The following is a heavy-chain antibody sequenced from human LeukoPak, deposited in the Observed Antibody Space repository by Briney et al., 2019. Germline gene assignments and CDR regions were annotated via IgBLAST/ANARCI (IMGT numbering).Heavy chain of an antibody. CDR2: IYSGGST. V-gene: IGHV3-53*01. D-gene: IGHD6-19*01. Sequence: GGSLRLSCAASGFTVSSNYMSWVRRAPGKGLEWVSVIYSGGSTYYADSVKGRFTISRDNSKNTLYLQMNSLRAEDTAVYYCAREFTAAGRDAFDIWGQGTMVTVSS. J-gene: IGHJ3*02. CDR3: AREFTAAGRDAFDI. CDR1: GFTVSSNY.